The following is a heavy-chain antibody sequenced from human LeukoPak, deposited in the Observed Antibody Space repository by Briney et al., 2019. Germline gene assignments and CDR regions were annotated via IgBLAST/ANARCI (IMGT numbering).Heavy chain of an antibody. V-gene: IGHV3-48*03. CDR2: ISSSSSTI. Sequence: GGSLRLSCAASGFTFSSYEMNWVRQAPGKGLEWVSYISSSSSTIYYADSVKGRFTISRDNAKNSLYLQMNSLRAEDTAVYYCARPLLGYIYGFDYWGQGTLVTVSS. J-gene: IGHJ4*02. CDR1: GFTFSSYE. D-gene: IGHD5-18*01. CDR3: ARPLLGYIYGFDY.